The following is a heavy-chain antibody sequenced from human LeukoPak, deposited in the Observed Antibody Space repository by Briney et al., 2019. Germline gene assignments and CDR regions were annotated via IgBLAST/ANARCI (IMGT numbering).Heavy chain of an antibody. CDR2: IYPGDSDT. CDR1: GYSFTSYW. V-gene: IGHV5-51*01. D-gene: IGHD1-1*01. J-gene: IGHJ4*02. CDR3: ARHETGPYFDY. Sequence: GESLKIPCKGSGYSFTSYWIGWVRQMPGKGLECMGIIYPGDSDTRYSPSFQGQVTISADKSISTAYLQWSSLTASDTAMYYCARHETGPYFDYWGQGTLVTVSS.